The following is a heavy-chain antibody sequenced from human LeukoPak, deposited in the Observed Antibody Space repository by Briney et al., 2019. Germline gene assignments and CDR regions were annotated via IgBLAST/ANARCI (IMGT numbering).Heavy chain of an antibody. CDR1: GYTFTSYD. J-gene: IGHJ6*03. CDR3: ARVYQLRTGYYYYYYMDV. D-gene: IGHD2-2*01. V-gene: IGHV1-2*02. CDR2: INPNSGGT. Sequence: ASVKVSCKASGYTFTSYDINWVRQAPGQGLEWMGWINPNSGGTNYAQKFQGRVTMTRDTSISTAYMELSRLRSDDTAVYYCARVYQLRTGYYYYYYMDVWGKGTTVTISS.